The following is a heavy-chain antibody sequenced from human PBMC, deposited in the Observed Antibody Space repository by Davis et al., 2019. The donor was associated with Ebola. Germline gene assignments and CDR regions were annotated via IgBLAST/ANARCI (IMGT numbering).Heavy chain of an antibody. CDR2: INPHNGNT. V-gene: IGHV1-18*04. CDR3: AREDTATDLDY. CDR1: GYTFTNYG. J-gene: IGHJ4*02. D-gene: IGHD5-18*01. Sequence: ASVKVSCKASGYTFTNYGITWVRQAPGQGLEWVGWINPHNGNTNYAQNVQGRVTMTTDTSTSTAYMEVGSLRSDDTAVYYCAREDTATDLDYWGQGTLVTVSS.